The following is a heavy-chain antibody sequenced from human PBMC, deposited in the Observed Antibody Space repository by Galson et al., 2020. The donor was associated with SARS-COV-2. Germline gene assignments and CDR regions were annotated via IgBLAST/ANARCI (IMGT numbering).Heavy chain of an antibody. V-gene: IGHV3-53*01. Sequence: GGSLRLSCAASGFPVSSNYMHWVRQAPGKGLEWVSVIYSVDTTHYADSVKGRFTIARDNSRNTLYLQMSSLRVDDTAVYYCAKGREGGQFDYWGQGTEVTVSP. CDR3: AKGREGGQFDY. J-gene: IGHJ4*02. CDR2: IYSVDTT. CDR1: GFPVSSNY.